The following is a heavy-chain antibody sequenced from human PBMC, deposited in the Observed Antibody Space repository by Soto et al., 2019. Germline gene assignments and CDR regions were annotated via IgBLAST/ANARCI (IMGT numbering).Heavy chain of an antibody. CDR1: GFTFSSYW. Sequence: PGGSLRLSCAASGFTFSSYWMSWVRQAPGKGLEWVANIKQDGSEKYYVDSVKGRFTISRGNAKNSLYLQMNSLRAEDTAVYYCARVSDPIWFDPWGQGTLVTVSS. CDR2: IKQDGSEK. CDR3: ARVSDPIWFDP. D-gene: IGHD2-21*02. V-gene: IGHV3-7*05. J-gene: IGHJ5*02.